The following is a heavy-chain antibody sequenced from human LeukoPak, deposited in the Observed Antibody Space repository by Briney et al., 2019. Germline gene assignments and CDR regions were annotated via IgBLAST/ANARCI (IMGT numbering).Heavy chain of an antibody. CDR1: GLRFSDYY. D-gene: IGHD2/OR15-2a*01. Sequence: PGRPLRLSCAASGLRFSDYYVSWIRQAPGKGLQWVSYISSGGDIMHYADSVKGRFTSSRDNAKNSGYLEMNSLGAEDTAVYYCATNLIGAGEYFQQWGQGTLVTVSS. CDR3: ATNLIGAGEYFQQ. CDR2: ISSGGDIM. J-gene: IGHJ1*01. V-gene: IGHV3-11*01.